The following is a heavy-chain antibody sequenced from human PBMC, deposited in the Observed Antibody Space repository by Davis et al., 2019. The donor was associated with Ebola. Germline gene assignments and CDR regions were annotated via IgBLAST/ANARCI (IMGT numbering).Heavy chain of an antibody. Sequence: GGSLRLSCAASGFSFTSYSMNWVRQAPGKGLEWVAYISGGYTYYAESVKGRFTISRDSAKDSLYLQMNSLRAEDTAVYYCARVRHYGMDVWGQGTTVTVSS. J-gene: IGHJ6*02. CDR3: ARVRHYGMDV. CDR1: GFSFTSYS. V-gene: IGHV3-21*05. CDR2: ISGGYT.